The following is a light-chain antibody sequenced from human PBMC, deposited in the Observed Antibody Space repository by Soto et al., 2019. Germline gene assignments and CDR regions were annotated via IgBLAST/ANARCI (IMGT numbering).Light chain of an antibody. Sequence: EIVLAQSPATLSLSPGGRATLSCRASQNINRYLAWYHQKPGQPPRLLIYDASTRATGIPARFSGSGSGTDFTLTISSLQPEDFATYYCQQLNSYPRTFGQGTRLEIK. CDR1: QNINRY. V-gene: IGKV3-11*01. J-gene: IGKJ5*01. CDR2: DAS. CDR3: QQLNSYPRT.